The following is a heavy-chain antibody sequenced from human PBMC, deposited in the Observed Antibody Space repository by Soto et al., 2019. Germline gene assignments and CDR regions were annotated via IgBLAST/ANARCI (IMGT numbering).Heavy chain of an antibody. Sequence: GVSLRLSCAASGFTFSDYYIHGIRRAPGKGLEWVAVISYDGSNKYYADSVKGRFTISRDNSKNTLYLQMNSLRAEDTAVYYCARDVTILGFDYWGQGTLVTVSS. CDR2: ISYDGSNK. CDR3: ARDVTILGFDY. V-gene: IGHV3-30-3*01. J-gene: IGHJ4*02. D-gene: IGHD3-3*01. CDR1: GFTFSDYY.